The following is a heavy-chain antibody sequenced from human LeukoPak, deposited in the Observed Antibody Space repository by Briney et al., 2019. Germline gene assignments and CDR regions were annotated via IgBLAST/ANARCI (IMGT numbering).Heavy chain of an antibody. CDR2: TKSDGRST. D-gene: IGHD2-8*02. CDR1: TFTFSSFW. V-gene: IGHV3-74*01. Sequence: GGSLTLSCAVSTFTFSSFWMHWVRHAPERVLVWVSRTKSDGRSTSYGNSVKGRLTIARDNGKHTRYLQRIGQRVEHPAVTYCARGLTDRSFLVAWGQGTQVTVSS. J-gene: IGHJ5*02. CDR3: ARGLTDRSFLVA.